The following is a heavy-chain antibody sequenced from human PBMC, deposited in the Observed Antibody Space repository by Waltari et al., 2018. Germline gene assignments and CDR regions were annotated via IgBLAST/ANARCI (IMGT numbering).Heavy chain of an antibody. V-gene: IGHV3-9*01. D-gene: IGHD3-10*01. CDR1: GFRFDGSA. CDR2: IGWNSGAI. J-gene: IGHJ4*02. CDR3: VKGGWGFGAFYEQH. Sequence: EVQLVTSGGGLVQPGRSLRLACVGPGFRFDGSALYWVRQRPGKGLEWLSGIGWNSGAIGYADSVRGRFSTYRDNARKSLYLQMGRLRPEDTALYYCVKGGWGFGAFYEQHWGQGIQVTVSS.